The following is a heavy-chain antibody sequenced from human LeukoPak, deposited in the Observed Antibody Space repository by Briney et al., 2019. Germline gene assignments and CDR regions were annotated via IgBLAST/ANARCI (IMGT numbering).Heavy chain of an antibody. J-gene: IGHJ6*04. CDR1: GGTFSSYA. Sequence: EASVKVSCKASGGTFSSYAISWVRQAPGQGLEWMGGIIPIFGTANYAQKFQGRVTITADKSTSTAYMELSSLRSEDTAVYYCARGPDIVVVPAAHARGDYYYGMDVWGKGTTVTVSS. CDR3: ARGPDIVVVPAAHARGDYYYGMDV. V-gene: IGHV1-69*06. D-gene: IGHD2-2*01. CDR2: IIPIFGTA.